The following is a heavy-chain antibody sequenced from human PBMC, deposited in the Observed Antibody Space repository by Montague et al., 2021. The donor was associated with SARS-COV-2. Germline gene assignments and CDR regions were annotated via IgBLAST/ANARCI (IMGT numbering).Heavy chain of an antibody. CDR1: GGSISSSSYY. J-gene: IGHJ5*02. V-gene: IGHV4-39*07. Sequence: SETLSLTCTVSGGSISSSSYYWGWLRQPPGKGLEWIGSIYYSGYTHYNPSLKSRVTISVDTSKNHFSLRLSAVTAAATAVYYCARSGSWGIFDPWGQGTLVIVSS. D-gene: IGHD6-13*01. CDR2: IYYSGYT. CDR3: ARSGSWGIFDP.